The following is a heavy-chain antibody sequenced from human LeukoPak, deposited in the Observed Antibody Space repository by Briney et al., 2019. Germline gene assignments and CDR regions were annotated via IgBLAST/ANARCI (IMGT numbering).Heavy chain of an antibody. Sequence: GGSLRLSCAASGFTFSDFPMIWVRQAPGKGLEWVSTIFPSSAEIHYADSVKGRFTISRDNSRSTLSLQMNSLRAEDTAVYYCAKKVGYCSSTSCQSYDFWSGYYTSGGREEVFDYWGQGTLVTVSS. V-gene: IGHV3-23*01. J-gene: IGHJ4*02. CDR3: AKKVGYCSSTSCQSYDFWSGYYTSGGREEVFDY. D-gene: IGHD3-3*01. CDR1: GFTFSDFP. CDR2: IFPSSAEI.